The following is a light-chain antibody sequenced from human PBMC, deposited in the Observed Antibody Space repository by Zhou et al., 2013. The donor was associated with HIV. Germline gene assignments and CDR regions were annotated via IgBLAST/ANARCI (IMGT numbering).Light chain of an antibody. V-gene: IGKV2-30*01. Sequence: DVVLTQSPLSLPVSVGRPASISCRSSQSLVYSDGDTYLNWFHQRPGQSPRRLIYKVSNRDSGVPDRFSGRGSVTDFTLEISRVEAEDVGIYYCMQGTDWPPTFGQGTKVEIK. CDR1: QSLVYSDGDTY. CDR3: MQGTDWPPT. J-gene: IGKJ1*01. CDR2: KVS.